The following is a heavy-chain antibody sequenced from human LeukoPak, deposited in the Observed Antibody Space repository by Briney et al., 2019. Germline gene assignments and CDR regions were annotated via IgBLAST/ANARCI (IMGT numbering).Heavy chain of an antibody. Sequence: GESLKISCKGSGYSFTSYWIGWVRQMPGKGLEWMGIIYPGDSDTRYSPSFQGQVTISADKSISTAYLQWSSLKASDTAMYYCASCVSSCYQYDAFDIWGQGTMVTVSS. D-gene: IGHD2-2*01. CDR2: IYPGDSDT. J-gene: IGHJ3*02. CDR1: GYSFTSYW. CDR3: ASCVSSCYQYDAFDI. V-gene: IGHV5-51*01.